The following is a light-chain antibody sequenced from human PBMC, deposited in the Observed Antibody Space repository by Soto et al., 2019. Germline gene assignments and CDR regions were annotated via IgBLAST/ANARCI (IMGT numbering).Light chain of an antibody. CDR2: EGS. V-gene: IGLV2-23*01. Sequence: LTQPPSVSVSPGQTASITCTGTSSDVGSYNLVSWYQQHPGKAPKLMIYEGSKRPSGVSNRFSGSKSGNTASLTISGLQAEDEADYYCCSYAGSSTLYVFGTGTKVTVL. CDR3: CSYAGSSTLYV. J-gene: IGLJ1*01. CDR1: SSDVGSYNL.